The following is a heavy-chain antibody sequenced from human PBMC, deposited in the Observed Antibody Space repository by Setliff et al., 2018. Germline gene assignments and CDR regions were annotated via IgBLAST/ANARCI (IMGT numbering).Heavy chain of an antibody. CDR2: INPSSGGT. CDR3: AREIRVVVPAAPRYYGMDV. Sequence: ASVKVSCKASGYTFTGYYMHWVRQAPGQGLEWMGWINPSSGGTNYAQKFQGRVTMTRDTSISTAYMELSRLRSDDTAVYYCAREIRVVVPAAPRYYGMDVWGQGTTVTVSS. CDR1: GYTFTGYY. D-gene: IGHD2-2*01. V-gene: IGHV1-2*02. J-gene: IGHJ6*02.